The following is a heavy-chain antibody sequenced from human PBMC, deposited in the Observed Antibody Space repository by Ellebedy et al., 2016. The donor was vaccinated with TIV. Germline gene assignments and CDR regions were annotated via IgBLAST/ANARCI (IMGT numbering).Heavy chain of an antibody. CDR1: GGTFRNYA. Sequence: AASVKVSCKATGGTFRNYAISWVRQAPGQGLEWMGWINPDRGDTKYPQSFQVRVSMTRDTSSSTAYMELSGLTSDDTAIYYCAKDRFPYYDSSGTTGYFDCWGQGTLVTVSS. CDR3: AKDRFPYYDSSGTTGYFDC. D-gene: IGHD3-22*01. J-gene: IGHJ4*02. CDR2: INPDRGDT. V-gene: IGHV1-2*02.